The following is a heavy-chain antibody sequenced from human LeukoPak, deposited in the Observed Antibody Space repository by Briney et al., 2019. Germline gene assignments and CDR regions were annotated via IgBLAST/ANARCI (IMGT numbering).Heavy chain of an antibody. D-gene: IGHD1-26*01. CDR3: VKDSGARLRLDS. CDR2: INPNSADT. Sequence: ASVKVSCKASGYTFTSYYIHWVRQAPGQGLEWMGWINPNSADTYYAQKFQGRVTMSRDTSISTAYMELSSLRSDDTAVYYCVKDSGARLRLDSWGQGALVTVSS. V-gene: IGHV1-2*02. CDR1: GYTFTSYY. J-gene: IGHJ4*02.